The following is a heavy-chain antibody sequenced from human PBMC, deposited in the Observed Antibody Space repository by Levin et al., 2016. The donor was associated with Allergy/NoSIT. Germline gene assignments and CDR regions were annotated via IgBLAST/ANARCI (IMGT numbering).Heavy chain of an antibody. D-gene: IGHD2-2*01. J-gene: IGHJ4*02. CDR2: ISYDGSNK. Sequence: GESLKISCAASGFTFSSYDIHWVRQAPGKGLEWVAVISYDGSNKYYADSVKGRFTISRDNSMNTLYLQMSSLRAEDAAVYYCAKGEDCSSTSCHYFDYWGQGTLVTVSS. CDR1: GFTFSSYD. CDR3: AKGEDCSSTSCHYFDY. V-gene: IGHV3-30*18.